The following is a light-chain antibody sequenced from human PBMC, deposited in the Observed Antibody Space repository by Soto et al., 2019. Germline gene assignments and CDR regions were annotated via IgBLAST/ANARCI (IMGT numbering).Light chain of an antibody. J-gene: IGKJ2*01. CDR3: QQYGSSPMYT. CDR2: GAS. V-gene: IGKV3-20*01. Sequence: EIVLTQSPGTLSLSPGERATLSCRASQSVSSSYLAWYQQKPGQAPRLLIYGASSRATGIPDRFSGSGSGTDFTLTIIRLEPEYFAVYYCQQYGSSPMYTFGQGTKLEIK. CDR1: QSVSSSY.